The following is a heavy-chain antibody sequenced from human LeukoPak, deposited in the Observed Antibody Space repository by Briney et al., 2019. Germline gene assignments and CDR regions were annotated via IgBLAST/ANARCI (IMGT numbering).Heavy chain of an antibody. D-gene: IGHD3-16*01. CDR2: FDPEDGET. CDR1: GDTLSKFS. V-gene: IGHV1-24*01. J-gene: IGHJ5*02. Sequence: ASVKVSCKVSGDTLSKFSMHWVRQAPGKGLEWIGGFDPEDGETIYAQKFQGRVTMNEDTSADTAYMELRSLRSDDTAVYYCSTDLLARGITSFEPWGQGTLVTVSS. CDR3: STDLLARGITSFEP.